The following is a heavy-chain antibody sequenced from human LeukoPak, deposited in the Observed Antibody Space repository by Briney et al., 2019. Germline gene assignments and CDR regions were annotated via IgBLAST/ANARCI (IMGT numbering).Heavy chain of an antibody. J-gene: IGHJ3*02. D-gene: IGHD6-19*01. CDR1: GKTSTGSY. Sequence: GAPLKSPKKAPGKTSTGSYIPWGHQAPGQGLDGRGWFNPNSGGTNYAQKFQGRVTMTRDTSISTAYMELSRLRSDDTAVYYCAREYLVAVAGDAFDIWGQGTMVTVSS. CDR3: AREYLVAVAGDAFDI. CDR2: FNPNSGGT. V-gene: IGHV1-2*02.